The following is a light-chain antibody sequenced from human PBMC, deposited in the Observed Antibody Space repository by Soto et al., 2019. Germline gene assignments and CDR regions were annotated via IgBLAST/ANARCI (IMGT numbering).Light chain of an antibody. CDR3: QQRSTWLYT. J-gene: IGKJ2*01. CDR2: DAS. Sequence: PGERATLSCEASQDVSIFLAWYQQKPGQAPRLLIHDASNRATGVPARFSGSGSGRDFTLTITSLEPEDFAVYYCQQRSTWLYTFGQGTNLEV. CDR1: QDVSIF. V-gene: IGKV3-11*02.